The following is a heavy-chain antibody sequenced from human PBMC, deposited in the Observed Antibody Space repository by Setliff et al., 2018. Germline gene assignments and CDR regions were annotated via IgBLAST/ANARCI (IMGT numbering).Heavy chain of an antibody. V-gene: IGHV1-18*01. CDR3: TRGQRACSY. CDR2: ISAYNGNT. Sequence: ASVKVSCKASGYTFTRYAISWVRQAPGQGPEWMGWISAYNGNTNYALKLQDRVIMTADTSTNTVYLDLRSLRSEDSAMYYCTRGQRACSYWGQGTLVTVSS. D-gene: IGHD2-21*02. CDR1: GYTFTRYA. J-gene: IGHJ4*02.